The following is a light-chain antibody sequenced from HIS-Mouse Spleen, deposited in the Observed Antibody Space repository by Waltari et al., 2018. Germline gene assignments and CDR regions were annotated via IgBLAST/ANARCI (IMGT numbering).Light chain of an antibody. Sequence: SYELTQPPSVSVSPGQTASITCSGDELGDKYACWYQQKPGQSPVLDIYQDSKRPSGIPERFSGSNSGNPATLTISGTQAMDEADYYCQAWDSSTVVFGGGTKLTVL. J-gene: IGLJ2*01. CDR3: QAWDSSTVV. V-gene: IGLV3-1*01. CDR1: ELGDKY. CDR2: QDS.